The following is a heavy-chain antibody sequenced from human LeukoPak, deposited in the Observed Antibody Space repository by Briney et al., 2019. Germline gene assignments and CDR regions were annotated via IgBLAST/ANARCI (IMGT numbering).Heavy chain of an antibody. CDR1: GGSFSGCY. D-gene: IGHD3-3*02. J-gene: IGHJ5*02. V-gene: IGHV4-34*01. CDR3: ARGISTHWFDP. Sequence: SETLSLTCAVYGGSFSGCYWSWIRQPPGKGLEWIGEINHSGSTNYNPSLKSRVTISVDTSKNQISLILNSVTAADTAVYYCARGISTHWFDPWGQGTLVIVSS. CDR2: INHSGST.